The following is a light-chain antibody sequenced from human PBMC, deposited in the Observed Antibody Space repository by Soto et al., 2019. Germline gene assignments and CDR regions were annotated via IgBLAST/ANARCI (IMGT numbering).Light chain of an antibody. CDR3: SSYTSTSTPCV. CDR1: SSDVGGYKY. J-gene: IGLJ1*01. CDR2: EVS. V-gene: IGLV2-14*01. Sequence: QSALTQPASVSGSPGQSITISCTGTSSDVGGYKYVSWYQLHPGKAPKLIIYEVSHRPSGASNHFSGYKSGNTASLTISGLQAEDEADYYCSSYTSTSTPCVFGTGTKVTVL.